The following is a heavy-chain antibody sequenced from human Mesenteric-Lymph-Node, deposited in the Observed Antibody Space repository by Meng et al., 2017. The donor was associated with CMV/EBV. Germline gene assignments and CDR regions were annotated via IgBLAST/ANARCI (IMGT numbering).Heavy chain of an antibody. CDR1: GGSISSSSYY. CDR3: ARYPRYEKVAGTTDY. Sequence: SETLSLTCTVSGGSISSSSYYWGWIRQPPGKGLEWIGSIYYSGSTYYNPSPKSRVTISVDTSKNQFSLKLSSVTAADTAVYYCARYPRYEKVAGTTDYWGQGTLVTVSS. D-gene: IGHD6-19*01. V-gene: IGHV4-39*07. J-gene: IGHJ4*02. CDR2: IYYSGST.